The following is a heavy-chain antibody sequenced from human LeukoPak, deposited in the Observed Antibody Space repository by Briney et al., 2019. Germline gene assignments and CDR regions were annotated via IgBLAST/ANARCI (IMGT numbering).Heavy chain of an antibody. D-gene: IGHD3-22*01. V-gene: IGHV3-48*03. Sequence: PGGSLRLSCAASGFTFSSYEMNWVRQAPGKGLEWVSYISSSGSTIYYADSVKGRFTISRDNAKNSLYLQMNSLRAEDTAVYYCARGHISGYNYMDVWGKGTTVTISS. CDR1: GFTFSSYE. CDR2: ISSSGSTI. J-gene: IGHJ6*03. CDR3: ARGHISGYNYMDV.